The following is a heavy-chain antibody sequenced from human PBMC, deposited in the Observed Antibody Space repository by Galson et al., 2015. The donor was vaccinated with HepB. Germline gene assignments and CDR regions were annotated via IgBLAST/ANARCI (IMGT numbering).Heavy chain of an antibody. CDR2: ISSSSTYI. CDR1: GFTFTKYG. V-gene: IGHV3-21*01. J-gene: IGHJ2*01. CDR3: ARESSDWYFDL. Sequence: SLRLSCAASGFTFTKYGMHWVRQAPGKGLEWVSSISSSSTYIYYGVSVKGRFIISRENAKNSVYLQMNSLRAEDTAVYYCARESSDWYFDLWGRGTLVTVSS.